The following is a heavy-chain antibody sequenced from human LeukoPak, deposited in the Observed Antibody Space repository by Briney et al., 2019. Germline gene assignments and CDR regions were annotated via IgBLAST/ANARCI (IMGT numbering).Heavy chain of an antibody. J-gene: IGHJ4*02. CDR1: GFTVSSNY. CDR2: IYTGGTT. Sequence: GGSLRLSCAVSGFTVSSNYMSWVRQAPGKGLEWVSVIYTGGTTYYADSVKGRFTISRDNAKNSLYLQMNSLRAEDTAVYYCARVGSIAAAGTPDYWGQGTLVTVSS. CDR3: ARVGSIAAAGTPDY. V-gene: IGHV3-53*01. D-gene: IGHD6-13*01.